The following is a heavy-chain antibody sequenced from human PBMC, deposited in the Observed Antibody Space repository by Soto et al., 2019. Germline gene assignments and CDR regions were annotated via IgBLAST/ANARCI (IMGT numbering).Heavy chain of an antibody. CDR3: ATLALTGNWFDP. CDR2: FDPEDGET. J-gene: IGHJ5*02. CDR1: GYTLTELS. D-gene: IGHD3-9*01. V-gene: IGHV1-24*01. Sequence: ASVKVSCKVSGYTLTELSMHWVRQAPGKGLEWMGGFDPEDGETIYAQKFQGRVTMTEDTSTDTAYMELSSLRSEDTAVYYCATLALTGNWFDPWGQGTLATVSS.